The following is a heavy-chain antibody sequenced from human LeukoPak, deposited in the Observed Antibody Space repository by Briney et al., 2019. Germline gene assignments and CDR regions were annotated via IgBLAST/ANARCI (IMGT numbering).Heavy chain of an antibody. CDR3: AKDWDIVVVVAATHPFDY. CDR1: GFTFSSYA. J-gene: IGHJ4*02. Sequence: GGSLRLSCAASGFTFSSYAMSWVRQAPGKGLEWVPAISGSGGSTYYADSVKGRFTISRDNSKNTLYLQMNSLRAEDTAVYYCAKDWDIVVVVAATHPFDYWGQGTLVTVSS. V-gene: IGHV3-23*01. CDR2: ISGSGGST. D-gene: IGHD2-15*01.